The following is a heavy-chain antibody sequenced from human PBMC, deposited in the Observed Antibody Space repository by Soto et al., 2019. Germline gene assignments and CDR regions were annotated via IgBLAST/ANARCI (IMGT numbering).Heavy chain of an antibody. V-gene: IGHV4-31*03. CDR1: GGSISSGGYY. CDR2: IHHSGST. Sequence: QVQLQESGPGLVKASQTLSLTCNVSGGSISSGGYYWTWTRQHPGKGLEWIGNIHHSGSTFSNPSLQSRVSISVVTSKNQFSLKLSSVTAADTAVYFCVRGVLSWGQGTLVTVSS. D-gene: IGHD3-10*01. CDR3: VRGVLS. J-gene: IGHJ1*01.